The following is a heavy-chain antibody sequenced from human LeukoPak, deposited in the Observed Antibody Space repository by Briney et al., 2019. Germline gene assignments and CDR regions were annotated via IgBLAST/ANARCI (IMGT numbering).Heavy chain of an antibody. CDR2: VHKSGNT. V-gene: IGHV4-39*01. D-gene: IGHD3-16*01. J-gene: IGHJ4*02. CDR1: GASISASSYF. Sequence: SETLSLTCSVSGASISASSYFWGLVRQPPGKGLEWIGSVHKSGNTYYNPSLRSRVTISVDTSENQFSLKLYYVTAADTAVYYCTRHGDYDYIWGANYWGQGTLVTVSS. CDR3: TRHGDYDYIWGANY.